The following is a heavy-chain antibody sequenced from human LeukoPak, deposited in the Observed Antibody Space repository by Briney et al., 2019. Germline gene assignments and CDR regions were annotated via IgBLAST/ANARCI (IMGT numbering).Heavy chain of an antibody. V-gene: IGHV4-39*01. CDR3: ARYRGGDVSFDY. Sequence: SETLSLTCTVSGGSISSSSYYWGWIRQPPGKGLEWIGSIYYSGSTYYNPSLKSRVTISVDTSKNQFSLKLTSVTAADTAVYYCARYRGGDVSFDYWGQGTLVTVSS. D-gene: IGHD2-21*01. CDR1: GGSISSSSYY. CDR2: IYYSGST. J-gene: IGHJ4*02.